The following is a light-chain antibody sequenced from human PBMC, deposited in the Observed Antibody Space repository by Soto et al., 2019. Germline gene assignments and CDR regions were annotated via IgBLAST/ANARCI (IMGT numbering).Light chain of an antibody. J-gene: IGKJ4*01. CDR3: QQYGSSLT. V-gene: IGKV3-20*01. CDR2: GAS. Sequence: EIVLTQSPGTLSLSPGERATLSCRASQSLTSTYLAWHQQKPGQAPRLLIYGASSRATGIPDRFSGSGSGTDFTLTSSRLEPEDFAVYYCQQYGSSLTVGGGTKVEIK. CDR1: QSLTSTY.